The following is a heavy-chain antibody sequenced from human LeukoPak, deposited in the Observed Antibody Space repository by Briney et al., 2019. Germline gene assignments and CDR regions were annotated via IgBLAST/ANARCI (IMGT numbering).Heavy chain of an antibody. V-gene: IGHV3-11*06. Sequence: GGSLRLSCAASGFTFSDYYMSWIRQAPGKGLEWVSYITGSSIHRDYADSVKGRFTISRDNAKNTLYLQMNSLRAEDTAVYYCARGFRYTYGPFDYWGQGTLVTVSS. CDR3: ARGFRYTYGPFDY. J-gene: IGHJ4*02. D-gene: IGHD5-18*01. CDR2: ITGSSIHR. CDR1: GFTFSDYY.